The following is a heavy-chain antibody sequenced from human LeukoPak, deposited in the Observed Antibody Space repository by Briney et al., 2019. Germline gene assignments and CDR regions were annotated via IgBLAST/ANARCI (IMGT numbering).Heavy chain of an antibody. D-gene: IGHD7-27*01. Sequence: GESLRLSCAASGFTFSIYGMSWVRQAPGKGLEWVSAISANGGTTYYADSVKGRFTISRDNSKNTLYLQMNSLRAEDTAVYYCAKDLYWGFDYWGQGTLVTVSS. V-gene: IGHV3-23*01. CDR2: ISANGGTT. CDR1: GFTFSIYG. CDR3: AKDLYWGFDY. J-gene: IGHJ4*02.